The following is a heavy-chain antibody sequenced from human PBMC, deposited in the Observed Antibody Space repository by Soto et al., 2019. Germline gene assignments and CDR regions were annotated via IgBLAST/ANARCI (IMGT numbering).Heavy chain of an antibody. J-gene: IGHJ2*01. Sequence: QVQLVESGGGVVQPGRSLRLSCAASGFTFSSYGMHWVRQAPGKGLEWVAVIWYDGSNKYYADSVKGRFTISRDNSKNTLYLQMNSLRAEDTAVYYCARERIAAAGDRYFDLWGRGTLVTVSS. CDR1: GFTFSSYG. CDR3: ARERIAAAGDRYFDL. CDR2: IWYDGSNK. V-gene: IGHV3-33*01. D-gene: IGHD6-13*01.